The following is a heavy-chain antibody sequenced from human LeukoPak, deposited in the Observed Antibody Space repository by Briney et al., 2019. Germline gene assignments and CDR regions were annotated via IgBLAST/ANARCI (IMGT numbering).Heavy chain of an antibody. D-gene: IGHD3-22*01. Sequence: GASVKVSCKASGGTFSSYAISWVRQAPGQGLEWMGGIIPIFSTANYAQKFQGRVMITTDESTSTAYVELSSLRSEDTAVYYCATRYSSGYYSFDYWGQGTLVTVSS. CDR2: IIPIFSTA. J-gene: IGHJ4*02. CDR3: ATRYSSGYYSFDY. CDR1: GGTFSSYA. V-gene: IGHV1-69*05.